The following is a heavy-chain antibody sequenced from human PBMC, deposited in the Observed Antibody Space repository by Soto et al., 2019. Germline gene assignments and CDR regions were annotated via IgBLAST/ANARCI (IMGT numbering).Heavy chain of an antibody. V-gene: IGHV1-2*04. D-gene: IGHD3-22*01. J-gene: IGHJ3*02. CDR2: INPNSGGT. Sequence: ASVKVSCKASGYTFTGYYMHWVRQAPGQGLEWMGWINPNSGGTNYAQKFQGWVTMTRDTSISTAYMELSRLRSDDTAVYYCARDLSGEGMIGFDAFDIWGQGTMVTVSS. CDR3: ARDLSGEGMIGFDAFDI. CDR1: GYTFTGYY.